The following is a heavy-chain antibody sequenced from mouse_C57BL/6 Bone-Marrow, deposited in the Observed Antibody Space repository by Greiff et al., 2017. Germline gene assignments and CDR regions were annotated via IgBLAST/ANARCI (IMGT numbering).Heavy chain of an antibody. J-gene: IGHJ4*01. CDR2: INYDGSST. CDR1: GFTFSDYY. V-gene: IGHV5-16*01. Sequence: EVNVVESEGGLVQPGSSMKLSCTASGFTFSDYYMAWVRQVPEKGLEWVANINYDGSSTYYLDSLKSRFIISRDNAKNILYLQMSSLKAEDTATYYCARDGAMDYWGQGTSVTVSS. CDR3: ARDGAMDY.